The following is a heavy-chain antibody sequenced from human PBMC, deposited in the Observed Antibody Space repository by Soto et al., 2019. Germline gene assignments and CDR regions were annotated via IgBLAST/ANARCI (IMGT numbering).Heavy chain of an antibody. V-gene: IGHV4-34*01. CDR1: GGSVSASY. CDR3: ARELRRRIQPRHYYYGMDV. D-gene: IGHD5-18*01. Sequence: LSLTCAVYGGSVSASYWSWIPQPPGPGMEWIGEINHSGSTNYNPSPKSRVTTSVDTSKKQFSLKLSTVTAADTAVYYCARELRRRIQPRHYYYGMDVWGQGTTVTVSS. CDR2: INHSGST. J-gene: IGHJ6*02.